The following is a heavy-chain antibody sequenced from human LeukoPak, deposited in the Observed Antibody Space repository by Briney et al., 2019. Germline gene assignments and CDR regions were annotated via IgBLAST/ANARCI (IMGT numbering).Heavy chain of an antibody. CDR1: GFSFSNYW. J-gene: IGHJ4*02. V-gene: IGHV3-23*01. Sequence: GGSLRLSCTASGFSFSNYWVSWVRQAPGKGLEWVSAISGSGGSTYYADSVKGRFTISRDNSKNTLYLQMNSLRAEDTAVYYCAKLPRGYCSSTSCSYFDYWGQGTLVTVSS. CDR2: ISGSGGST. CDR3: AKLPRGYCSSTSCSYFDY. D-gene: IGHD2-2*01.